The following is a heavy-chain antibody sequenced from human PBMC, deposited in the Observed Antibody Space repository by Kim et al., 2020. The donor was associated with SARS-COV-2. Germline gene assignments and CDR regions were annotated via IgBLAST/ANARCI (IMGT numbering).Heavy chain of an antibody. CDR3: AKASWFGDPPVSV. CDR2: INPDGSGT. D-gene: IGHD3-10*01. CDR1: GFSFSSHW. J-gene: IGHJ4*02. V-gene: IGHV3-74*01. Sequence: GGSLRLSCAASGFSFSSHWMHWVRQAPGKGLVWVSRINPDGSGTTYADSVKGRFTISRDNAKNTLYLQMNSLRADDTAVYYCAKASWFGDPPVSVWGQGTLVTVSS.